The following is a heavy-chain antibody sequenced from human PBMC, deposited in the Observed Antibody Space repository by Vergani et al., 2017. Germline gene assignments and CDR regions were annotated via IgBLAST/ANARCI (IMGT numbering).Heavy chain of an antibody. Sequence: QVQLQQWGGGLLKPSETLSLTCVVNGGSFTSYHWTWIRQSPGEGLEWVGDIDHTGRPDYNPPLKSRLIMSVDKYRNQFSLTLNSVTATDSAIYFCARVNTETNGHLYYYYYMDVLGQGTAVTVS. CDR1: GGSFTSYH. J-gene: IGHJ6*03. V-gene: IGHV4-34*01. CDR2: IDHTGRP. CDR3: ARVNTETNGHLYYYYYMDV. D-gene: IGHD4-11*01.